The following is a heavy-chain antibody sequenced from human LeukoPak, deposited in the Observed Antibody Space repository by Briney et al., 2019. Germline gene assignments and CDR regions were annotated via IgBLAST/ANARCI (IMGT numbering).Heavy chain of an antibody. CDR2: ISSSSSYI. D-gene: IGHD2-2*02. V-gene: IGHV3-21*01. J-gene: IGHJ5*02. CDR1: GFTFDDYA. Sequence: GRSLRLSCAASGFTFDDYAMHWVRQAPGKGLEWVSSISSSSSYIYYADSVKGRFTISRDNAKNSLYLQMNSLRAEDTAVYYCARDLMRDIVVVPAAIDWFDPWGQGTLVTVSS. CDR3: ARDLMRDIVVVPAAIDWFDP.